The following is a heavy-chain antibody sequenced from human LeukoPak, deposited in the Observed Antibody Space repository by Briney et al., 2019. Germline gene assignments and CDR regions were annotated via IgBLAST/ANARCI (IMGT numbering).Heavy chain of an antibody. D-gene: IGHD5-18*01. CDR1: GDTFSSYA. V-gene: IGHV1-69*01. Sequence: SSVKVSCKASGDTFSSYAISWVRQAPGQGLEWMGGIIPIFGTANYAQKFQGRVTITADESTSTAYMELSSLRSEDTAVYYCAERVLGYSNLIFDYWGQGTLVTVSS. CDR3: AERVLGYSNLIFDY. J-gene: IGHJ4*02. CDR2: IIPIFGTA.